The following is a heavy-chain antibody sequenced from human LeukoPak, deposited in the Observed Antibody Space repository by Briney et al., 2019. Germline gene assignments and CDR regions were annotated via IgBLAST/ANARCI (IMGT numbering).Heavy chain of an antibody. D-gene: IGHD1-14*01. CDR1: GFTFSSYA. J-gene: IGHJ4*02. CDR2: ISYDGSNK. Sequence: GGSLRLSCAASGFTFSSYAMHWVRQAPGKGLEWVAVISYDGSNKYYADSVKGRFTISRDNSKNTLYLQMNSLRAEDTAVYYCARTSEGGYFDYWGQGAVVTVSS. V-gene: IGHV3-30-3*01. CDR3: ARTSEGGYFDY.